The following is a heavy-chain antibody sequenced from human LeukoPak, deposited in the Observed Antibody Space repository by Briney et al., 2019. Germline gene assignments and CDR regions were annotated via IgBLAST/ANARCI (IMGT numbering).Heavy chain of an antibody. Sequence: GGSLRLSCAASGFTYSSYSMNWVRQAPGKGLEWVSYISSSSSTIYYADSVKGRFTISRDNAKNSLYLQMNSLRAEDTAVYYCARPRSLDRWPALEYAFDIWGQGTMVTVSS. CDR2: ISSSSSTI. J-gene: IGHJ3*02. D-gene: IGHD1-1*01. CDR3: ARPRSLDRWPALEYAFDI. CDR1: GFTYSSYS. V-gene: IGHV3-48*01.